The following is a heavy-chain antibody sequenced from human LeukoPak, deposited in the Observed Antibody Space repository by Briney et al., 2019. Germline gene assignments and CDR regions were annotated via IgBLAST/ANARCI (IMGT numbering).Heavy chain of an antibody. CDR3: ARRAGAYSHPYDY. D-gene: IGHD4/OR15-4a*01. CDR1: GFTFSSYA. J-gene: IGHJ4*02. Sequence: PGGSLRLSCAASGFTFSSYAMSWVRQAPGKGLEWVSAFSGSGGGTYYAASVKGRFTISRDNSKNTLYLQMNTLRAEDTAVYYCARRAGAYSHPYDYWGQGTLVTVSS. CDR2: FSGSGGGT. V-gene: IGHV3-23*01.